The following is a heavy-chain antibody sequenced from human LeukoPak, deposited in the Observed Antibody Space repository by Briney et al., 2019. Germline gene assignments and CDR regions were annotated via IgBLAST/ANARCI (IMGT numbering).Heavy chain of an antibody. J-gene: IGHJ3*02. Sequence: GGSLRLSCAVSGFSFSSYWMTWVRQAPGKGLEWVAKIKEDGSEKYYVDSVKGRFTVSRDNVKNSLFLQMNSLRAEDTAAYYCARLHSAVYYGDAFDIWGQGTMVTVSS. CDR3: ARLHSAVYYGDAFDI. CDR2: IKEDGSEK. CDR1: GFSFSSYW. D-gene: IGHD3-10*01. V-gene: IGHV3-7*03.